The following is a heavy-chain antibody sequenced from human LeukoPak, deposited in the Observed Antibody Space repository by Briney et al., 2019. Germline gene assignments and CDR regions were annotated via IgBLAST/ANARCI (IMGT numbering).Heavy chain of an antibody. D-gene: IGHD3/OR15-3a*01. CDR1: GFTFSSTG. Sequence: PGRSLRLSCAASGFTFSSTGMYWVRQAPGKGLEWAALIWNDGSKEYYADSVKGRFTISGDNSKNTLYLQMNSLRVEDTAVYYCAKGAFWTGYSEYFDPWGQGILVTVSS. CDR2: IWNDGSKE. CDR3: AKGAFWTGYSEYFDP. V-gene: IGHV3-33*06. J-gene: IGHJ4*02.